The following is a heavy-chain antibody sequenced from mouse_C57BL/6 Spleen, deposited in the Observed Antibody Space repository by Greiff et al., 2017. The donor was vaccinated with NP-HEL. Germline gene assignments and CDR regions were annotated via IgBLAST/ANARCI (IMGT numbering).Heavy chain of an antibody. CDR3: ARATGTSGYFDV. CDR1: GYTFTSYW. V-gene: IGHV1-55*01. J-gene: IGHJ1*03. D-gene: IGHD4-1*02. CDR2: IYPGSGST. Sequence: QVQLQQPGAELVKPGASVKMSCKASGYTFTSYWITWVKQRPGQGLEWIGDIYPGSGSTNYNEKFKSKATLTVDTSSSPAYLQLSSLTSEDTAVYYCARATGTSGYFDVWGTGTTVTVSS.